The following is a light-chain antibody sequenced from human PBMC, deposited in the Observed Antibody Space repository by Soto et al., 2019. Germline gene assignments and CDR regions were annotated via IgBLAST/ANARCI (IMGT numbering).Light chain of an antibody. J-gene: IGLJ2*01. CDR3: GTWDSSLSAGV. CDR1: RSNIEDNY. V-gene: IGLV1-51*01. CDR2: DNN. Sequence: QSVLTQPPSVSAAPGQTVTISCSGSRSNIEDNYVSWYQQLPGTAPKLLIFDNNKRPSGIPDRFSGSKSGTSATLGITGLQTGDEADYYCGTWDSSLSAGVFGGGTQLTVL.